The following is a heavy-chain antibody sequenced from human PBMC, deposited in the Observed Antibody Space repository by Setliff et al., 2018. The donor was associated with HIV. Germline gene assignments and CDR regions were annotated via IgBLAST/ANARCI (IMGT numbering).Heavy chain of an antibody. CDR1: GYTFTNLY. CDR3: AKGPPLVISLPDF. V-gene: IGHV1-69-2*01. J-gene: IGHJ4*02. CDR2: VDPRDAST. Sequence: ASVKVSCKASGYTFTNLYMHWVQQAPGKGLEWVGRVDPRDASTIYAQKFQGRVTITADTSTDTAYMELSSLISEDTALYYCAKGPPLVISLPDFWGQGTLVTVSS. D-gene: IGHD3-9*01.